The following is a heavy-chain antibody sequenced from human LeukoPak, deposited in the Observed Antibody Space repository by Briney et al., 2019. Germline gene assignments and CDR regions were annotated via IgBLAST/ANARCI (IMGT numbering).Heavy chain of an antibody. Sequence: GGSLRLSCAVSGFTFSGHWMFWVRQAPGKGLEWVSSDGSSTGYTDSVKGRFTVSRDNAKNTLYLQMNSLRAEDTAVYYCARARWYSCDYWGQGTLVTVSS. D-gene: IGHD5-24*01. CDR2: DGSST. CDR1: GFTFSGHW. CDR3: ARARWYSCDY. J-gene: IGHJ4*02. V-gene: IGHV3-74*01.